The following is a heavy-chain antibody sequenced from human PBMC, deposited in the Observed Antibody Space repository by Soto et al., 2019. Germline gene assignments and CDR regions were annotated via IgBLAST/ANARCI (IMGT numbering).Heavy chain of an antibody. CDR1: GGSISSSSYY. V-gene: IGHV4-39*01. CDR3: ARPNYGEVGGMDV. D-gene: IGHD4-17*01. J-gene: IGHJ6*02. Sequence: QLQLQESGPGLVKPSETLSLTCTVSGGSISSSSYYWGWIRQPPGKGLEWIGSIYYSGSTYYNPSLKSRVTISVDTSKHQFSLKLSSVTAADTAVYYCARPNYGEVGGMDVWGQGTTVTVSS. CDR2: IYYSGST.